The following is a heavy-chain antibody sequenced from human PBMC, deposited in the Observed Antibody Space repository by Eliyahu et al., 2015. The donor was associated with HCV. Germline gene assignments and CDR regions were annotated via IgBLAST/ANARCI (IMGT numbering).Heavy chain of an antibody. CDR2: INDRVXI. D-gene: IGHD3-10*01. J-gene: IGHJ3*02. V-gene: IGHV4-59*01. CDR1: GGSISXSD. Sequence: QVQLQESGPGLVKPSATLSLXCXXXGGSISXSDWXWIRQPPGKGLXWIGEWNGYINDRVXIAYNPSLKNRVTMSLDASKNFFSLKLRSVTATDTAVYYCARERAEGSGLAFDIWGQGMMVTVSS. CDR3: ARERAEGSGLAFDI.